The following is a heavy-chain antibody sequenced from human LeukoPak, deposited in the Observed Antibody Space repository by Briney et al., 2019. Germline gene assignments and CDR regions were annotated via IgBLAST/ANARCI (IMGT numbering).Heavy chain of an antibody. D-gene: IGHD2-15*01. J-gene: IGHJ6*03. CDR1: GFIFSSFG. CDR2: IQDDESNK. Sequence: GGSLILSCAASGFIFSSFGMHWVRQAPGKGLEWVAFIQDDESNKFYADSVKGRFTISRDNSKNTLFLQMNSLRPEDTALYYCAKQMVERPHYYYMDVWGKGTTVTVSS. V-gene: IGHV3-30*02. CDR3: AKQMVERPHYYYMDV.